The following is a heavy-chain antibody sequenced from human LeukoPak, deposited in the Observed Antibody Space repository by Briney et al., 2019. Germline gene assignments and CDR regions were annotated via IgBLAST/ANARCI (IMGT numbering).Heavy chain of an antibody. V-gene: IGHV3-23*01. CDR2: ISGSGGST. Sequence: GGSLRLSCAASGFTFSSYAMSWVRQAPGKGLEWVSAISGSGGSTYYADSVKGRFTISRDNSKNTLYLQMNSLRAEDTAVYYCAKEGFYCSGGSRYPDYWGQGTLVTVSS. D-gene: IGHD2-15*01. J-gene: IGHJ4*02. CDR3: AKEGFYCSGGSRYPDY. CDR1: GFTFSSYA.